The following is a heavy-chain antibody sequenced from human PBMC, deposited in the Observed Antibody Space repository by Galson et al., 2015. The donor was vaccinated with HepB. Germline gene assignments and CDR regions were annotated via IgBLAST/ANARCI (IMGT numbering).Heavy chain of an antibody. CDR1: HGSISNYY. Sequence: SETLSLTCTASHGSISNYYWSWIWQPAGMGLEWIGRIYSSGSTNYNPSLKRRVTMSVDTSKDQFSLKLSSVTAADTAVYYCARLSGQITMVRGILPHHYYYYMDGWGRGTTVTVSS. V-gene: IGHV4-4*07. CDR2: IYSSGST. CDR3: ARLSGQITMVRGILPHHYYYYMDG. J-gene: IGHJ6*03. D-gene: IGHD3-10*01.